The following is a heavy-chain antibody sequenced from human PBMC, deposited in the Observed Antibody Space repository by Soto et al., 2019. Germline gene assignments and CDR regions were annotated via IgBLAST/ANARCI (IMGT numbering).Heavy chain of an antibody. CDR2: ISGGGGST. CDR1: GFTFNIYA. D-gene: IGHD6-19*01. V-gene: IGHV3-23*01. Sequence: EVQVLESGGGLVQPGGSLRLSCAASGFTFNIYAMSWVRQAPGKGLEWVSGISGGGGSTHYADSVKGRFTISRDNSKNTLFLQMNSLRAEDTAVYYCAKSLPSQDNSGWHVWYWYFDLWGRGTLVTVSS. CDR3: AKSLPSQDNSGWHVWYWYFDL. J-gene: IGHJ2*01.